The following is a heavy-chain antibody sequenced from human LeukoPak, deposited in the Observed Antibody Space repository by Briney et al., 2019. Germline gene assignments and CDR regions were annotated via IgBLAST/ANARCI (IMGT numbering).Heavy chain of an antibody. D-gene: IGHD2-2*01. J-gene: IGHJ4*02. Sequence: ASVKVSCKASGYTFTGYYMHWVRQAPGQGLERMGWINPNSGGTNYAQKFQGRVTMTRDTSISTAYMELSRLRSDDTAVHYCASELGVVPAAFDYWGQGTLVTVSS. CDR1: GYTFTGYY. V-gene: IGHV1-2*02. CDR2: INPNSGGT. CDR3: ASELGVVPAAFDY.